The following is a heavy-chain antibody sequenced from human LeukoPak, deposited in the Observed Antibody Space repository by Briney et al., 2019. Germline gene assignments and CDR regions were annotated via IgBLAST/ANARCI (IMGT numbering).Heavy chain of an antibody. CDR3: ARSFWGAAAGPVYFDY. Sequence: PGGSLRLSCVASGFSFSNLAMGWVRQAPGNGLEWVSVISDSGDITYYADSVKGRFTISRDNSRNTLYLQMNSLRAEDTAVYYCARSFWGAAAGPVYFDYWGQGTLVTVSS. D-gene: IGHD6-13*01. CDR2: ISDSGDIT. J-gene: IGHJ4*02. CDR1: GFSFSNLA. V-gene: IGHV3-23*01.